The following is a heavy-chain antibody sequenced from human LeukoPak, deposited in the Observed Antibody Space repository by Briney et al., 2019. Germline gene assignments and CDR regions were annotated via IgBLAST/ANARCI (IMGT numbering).Heavy chain of an antibody. CDR3: AKGPYSSSFWFDP. D-gene: IGHD6-13*01. J-gene: IGHJ5*02. Sequence: PGGSLRLSCAASGFTFRNYVIHWVRQAPGKGLEWVAVTSSDLNVKLYADSVKGRSTISRDNSKNTLHLQMNSLRAEDTAVYYCAKGPYSSSFWFDPWGQGTLVTVSS. V-gene: IGHV3-30*18. CDR1: GFTFRNYV. CDR2: TSSDLNVK.